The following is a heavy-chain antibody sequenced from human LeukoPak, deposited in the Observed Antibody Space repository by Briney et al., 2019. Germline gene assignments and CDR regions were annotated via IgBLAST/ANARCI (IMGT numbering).Heavy chain of an antibody. Sequence: GGSLRLSCAASGFTFSSYNMNWVRQAPGKGLEWVSYISSRSRTIYYADSVKGRFTISRDNSKNTLYLQMNSLRAEDTAVYYCARGPSGYHNTGGQGTLVTVSS. J-gene: IGHJ4*02. CDR3: ARGPSGYHNT. D-gene: IGHD5-12*01. CDR2: ISSRSRTI. V-gene: IGHV3-48*01. CDR1: GFTFSSYN.